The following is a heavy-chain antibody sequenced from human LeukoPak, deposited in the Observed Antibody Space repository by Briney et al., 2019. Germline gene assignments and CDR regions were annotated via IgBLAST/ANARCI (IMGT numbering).Heavy chain of an antibody. D-gene: IGHD5-12*01. CDR2: ISGSGGST. V-gene: IGHV3-23*01. J-gene: IGHJ4*02. Sequence: GGSLRLSCEASGSTFSSYGMSWVRQAPGKGLEWVSTISGSGGSTYYADSVKGRFTISRDNSKNTLYLQMNSLRAEDTAVYYCARGRSTGYPYYFEYWGQGTLVTVSS. CDR1: GSTFSSYG. CDR3: ARGRSTGYPYYFEY.